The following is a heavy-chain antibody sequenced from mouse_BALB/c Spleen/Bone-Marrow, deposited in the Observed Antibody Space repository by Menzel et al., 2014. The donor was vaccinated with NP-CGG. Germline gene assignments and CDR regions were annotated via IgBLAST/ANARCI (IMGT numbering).Heavy chain of an antibody. V-gene: IGHV4-2*02. D-gene: IGHD2-4*01. CDR3: ARNDYDEGFAMDY. CDR2: INPGSSTI. Sequence: EVQLVESGGGLVQPGGSLNLSCAASGFDFSRYWMSWARRAPGKGQEWIGEINPGSSTINYTPSLKDKFIISRDNAKNTLYLQMSKVRSEDTALYYCARNDYDEGFAMDYWGQGTSVTVSS. J-gene: IGHJ4*01. CDR1: GFDFSRYW.